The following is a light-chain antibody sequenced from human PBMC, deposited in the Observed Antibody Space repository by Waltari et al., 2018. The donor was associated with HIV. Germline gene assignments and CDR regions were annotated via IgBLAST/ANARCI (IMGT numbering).Light chain of an antibody. CDR3: QAADSRQSAQLSPPYVI. CDR1: GLSKKY. CDR2: RDR. J-gene: IGLJ2*01. V-gene: IGLV3-25*03. Sequence: SYDRTQPPSVSVSPGQTANNTCSGDGLSKKYVDWYHQKSGQAPVLVMDRDRESPSWSRERVSGSSSGSTATLTISGVHAEDEDDYYCQAADSRQSAQLSPPYVIFGGGTKLTVL.